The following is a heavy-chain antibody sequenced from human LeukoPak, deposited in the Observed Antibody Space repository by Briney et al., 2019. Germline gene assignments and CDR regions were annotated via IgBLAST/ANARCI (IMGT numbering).Heavy chain of an antibody. J-gene: IGHJ4*02. V-gene: IGHV4-59*08. Sequence: PSETLSLTCTVSGGSISSYYWSWIRQPAGKGLEWIGYIHSSGNTNYNPSLKSRVTISVDTSKNQFSLKLSSVTAADTAVYYCARMGGYSGYATHWGQGTLVTVSS. D-gene: IGHD5-12*01. CDR2: IHSSGNT. CDR3: ARMGGYSGYATH. CDR1: GGSISSYY.